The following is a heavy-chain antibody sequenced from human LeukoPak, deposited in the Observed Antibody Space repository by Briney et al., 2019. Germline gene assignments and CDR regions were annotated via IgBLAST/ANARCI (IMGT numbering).Heavy chain of an antibody. V-gene: IGHV4-34*01. J-gene: IGHJ4*02. CDR3: ARALGDNSAH. Sequence: PSETLSLTCAVYGGSFSGYYWSWIRQPPGKGLEWIGEIDHSGSTNYNPSLKSRVTISVDTSKNQFSLKLSSVTAADTAVYYCARALGDNSAHWGQGTLVTVSS. CDR1: GGSFSGYY. D-gene: IGHD4-11*01. CDR2: IDHSGST.